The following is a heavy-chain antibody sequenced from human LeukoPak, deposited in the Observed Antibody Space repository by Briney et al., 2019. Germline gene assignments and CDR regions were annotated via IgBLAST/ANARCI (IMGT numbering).Heavy chain of an antibody. CDR2: IYYSGST. J-gene: IGHJ5*02. D-gene: IGHD6-6*01. Sequence: SETLSLTCTVSGGSISSAGYYWSWIRPHPGKGLEWIGYIYYSGSTYYNPSLKSRVTISVDTSKNQFSLKLSSVTAPDTAVYYCTRSTKSSIAARGPPDGWFDPWGQGTLVTVSS. CDR1: GGSISSAGYY. V-gene: IGHV4-31*03. CDR3: TRSTKSSIAARGPPDGWFDP.